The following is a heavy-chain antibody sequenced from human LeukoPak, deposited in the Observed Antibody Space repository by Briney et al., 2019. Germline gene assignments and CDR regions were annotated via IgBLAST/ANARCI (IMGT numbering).Heavy chain of an antibody. J-gene: IGHJ5*02. Sequence: SETLSLTCTVSGASISSSSRADYFFWGWIRQAPGKGLEWIGSIDYSGHTHYNPSLKTRATISVDTPKNQFSLSLRSVTAADTAVYYCARPLYNSWDRFDPWGQGTLITVS. V-gene: IGHV4-39*01. CDR1: GASISSSSRADYFF. D-gene: IGHD3-16*01. CDR2: IDYSGHT. CDR3: ARPLYNSWDRFDP.